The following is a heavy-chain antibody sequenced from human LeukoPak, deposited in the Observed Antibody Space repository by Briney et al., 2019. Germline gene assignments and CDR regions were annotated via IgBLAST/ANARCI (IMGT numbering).Heavy chain of an antibody. CDR2: IYSGGST. V-gene: IGHV3-53*01. CDR3: ASGSGSYRTPYYYMDV. CDR1: GFTVSSNY. Sequence: GGSLRLSCAASGFTVSSNYMSWVRQAPGKGLEWVSVIYSGGSTYYADSVKGRFTISRDNSKNTLYLQMNSLRAEDTAVYYCASGSGSYRTPYYYMDVWGAGTTVTVS. J-gene: IGHJ6*03. D-gene: IGHD3-10*01.